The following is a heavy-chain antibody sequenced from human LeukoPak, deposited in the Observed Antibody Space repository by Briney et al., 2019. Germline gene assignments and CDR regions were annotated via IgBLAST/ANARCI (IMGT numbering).Heavy chain of an antibody. D-gene: IGHD1-26*01. J-gene: IGHJ6*02. CDR1: GFTFSSYA. V-gene: IGHV3-23*01. Sequence: PGGSLRLSCAASGFTFSSYAMSWVRQAPGKGLEWVSAISGSGGSTYYADSVKGRFTISRDNAKNSLYLQMNSLRAEDTAVYYCARDPPVGATIYYGMDVWGQGTTVTVSS. CDR2: ISGSGGST. CDR3: ARDPPVGATIYYGMDV.